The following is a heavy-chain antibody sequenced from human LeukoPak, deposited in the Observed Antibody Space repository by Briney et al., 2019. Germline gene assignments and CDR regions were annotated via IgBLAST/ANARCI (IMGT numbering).Heavy chain of an antibody. V-gene: IGHV4-4*07. CDR1: GGSISNYY. CDR3: ASSIIWSGYYRW. J-gene: IGHJ4*01. Sequence: KPSETLSLTCTVSGGSISNYYWSWIRQPAGKGLEWIGRIYTSGSTNYNPSLKSRVTMSVDTSKNQFSLKLSTVTAADTVVYYDASSIIWSGYYRWWGQGTLVTVSS. D-gene: IGHD3-3*01. CDR2: IYTSGST.